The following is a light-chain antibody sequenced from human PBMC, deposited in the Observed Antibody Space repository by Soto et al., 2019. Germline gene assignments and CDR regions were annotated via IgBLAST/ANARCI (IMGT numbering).Light chain of an antibody. J-gene: IGLJ3*02. CDR2: DVT. V-gene: IGLV2-14*01. CDR3: SSYTKSDTVV. Sequence: QSALTQPASVSGSPGQSITISCTGASSDVGSYNYVSWYQQHPDKVPKLMIYDVTYRPSGVSNRFSGSKSGNTASLTISGLQAEDEADYYCSSYTKSDTVVFGGGTKVTVL. CDR1: SSDVGSYNY.